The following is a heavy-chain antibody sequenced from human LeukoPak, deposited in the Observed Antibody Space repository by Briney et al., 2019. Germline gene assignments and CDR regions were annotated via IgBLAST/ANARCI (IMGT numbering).Heavy chain of an antibody. J-gene: IGHJ4*02. CDR1: GFSFSDSA. V-gene: IGHV3-73*01. D-gene: IGHD4-17*01. CDR3: TISGSDHGNSDF. Sequence: PGGSLRLSCAASGFSFSDSAVHWVRQASGKGLEWVGCIRNKVNDYATAYIASVKGRFTFSRDDSKNMAYLRMNSLKTEDTAIYYCTISGSDHGNSDFWGQGTLVTVSS. CDR2: IRNKVNDYAT.